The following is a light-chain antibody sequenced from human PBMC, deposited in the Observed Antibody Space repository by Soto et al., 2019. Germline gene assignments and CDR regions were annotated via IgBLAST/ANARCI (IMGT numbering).Light chain of an antibody. CDR3: QQYNNWPPTWT. CDR2: GAS. J-gene: IGKJ1*01. CDR1: QIISSTY. V-gene: IGKV3-20*01. Sequence: DIVLTQSPGTLSLSPGERATLSCRASQIISSTYLGWYQQKPGQAPRLLIYGASSRATGIPDRFSGSGSGTDFTLTISRLEPEDFAVYYCQQYNNWPPTWTFGQGTKVDVK.